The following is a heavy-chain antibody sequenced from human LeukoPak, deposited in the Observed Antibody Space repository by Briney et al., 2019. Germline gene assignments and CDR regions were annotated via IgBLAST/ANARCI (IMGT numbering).Heavy chain of an antibody. D-gene: IGHD1-26*01. V-gene: IGHV5-51*01. CDR2: IYPGDSDT. CDR1: GYSFTSYW. CDR3: ARQDVYIGGSYFRSGWFDP. Sequence: GESLKISCKGSGYSFTSYWIGWVRQMPGKGLEWMGIIYPGDSDTRYSPSFQGQVTISADKSISTAYLQWSSLKASDTAMYYCARQDVYIGGSYFRSGWFDPWGRGTLVTVSS. J-gene: IGHJ5*02.